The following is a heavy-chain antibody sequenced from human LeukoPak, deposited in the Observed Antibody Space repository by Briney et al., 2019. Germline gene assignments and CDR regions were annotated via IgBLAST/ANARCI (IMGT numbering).Heavy chain of an antibody. CDR3: ARIRLPSHAIAAAGVNAFDI. J-gene: IGHJ3*02. D-gene: IGHD6-13*01. CDR2: IHWDDDK. CDR1: GFSLSTRGMC. V-gene: IGHV2-70*11. Sequence: SGPTLVNPPQTLTLTCTFSGFSLSTRGMCVSSIRQPPGKALEWLTRIHWDDDKYYSTSLKHRLTICKDTSKNQVVLTMPNMDPVDTATYYCARIRLPSHAIAAAGVNAFDIWGQGTMVTVSS.